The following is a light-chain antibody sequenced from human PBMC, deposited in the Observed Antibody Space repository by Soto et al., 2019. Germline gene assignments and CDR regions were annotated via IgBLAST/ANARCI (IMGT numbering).Light chain of an antibody. V-gene: IGKV3-20*01. Sequence: EIVLTQSPGTLSLSPVERATLSCRASQSVRYSYLAWYQQKPGQAPRLLIYGASSRARGIPDRFSGSGSGTDFTLSIRRLEPEDLEVYYCYHYCTSTVTFGQGTKVEIK. CDR1: QSVRYSY. CDR3: YHYCTSTVT. J-gene: IGKJ1*01. CDR2: GAS.